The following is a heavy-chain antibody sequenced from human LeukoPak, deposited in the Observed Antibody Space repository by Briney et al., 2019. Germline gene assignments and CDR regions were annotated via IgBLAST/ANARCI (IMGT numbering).Heavy chain of an antibody. CDR3: ARGELKRGYSYGYGYFDY. CDR2: IYYSGST. V-gene: IGHV4-59*01. D-gene: IGHD5-18*01. J-gene: IGHJ4*02. Sequence: SETLSLTCTVSGGSISSYYWSWIRQPPGKGLEWIGYIYYSGSTNYNPSLKSRVTISVDTSKNQFYLQLSSVTAADTAVYYCARGELKRGYSYGYGYFDYWGQGTLVTVSS. CDR1: GGSISSYY.